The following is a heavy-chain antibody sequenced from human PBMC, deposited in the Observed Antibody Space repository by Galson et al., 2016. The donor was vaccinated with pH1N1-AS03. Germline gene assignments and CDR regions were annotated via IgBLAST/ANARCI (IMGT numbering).Heavy chain of an antibody. V-gene: IGHV3-33*01. CDR1: GFVFSDYN. D-gene: IGHD3-22*01. CDR3: VRDLGRGLRKYYYGSSDFVLYY. J-gene: IGHJ4*02. Sequence: SLRLSCAASGFVFSDYNMHWVRQAPGKGLEWVAIIWYDGGNKHYADSVKGRFTISRDNSKNTVYLQMNRLRAEDTAVYHCVRDLGRGLRKYYYGSSDFVLYYWGQGTLVNVYS. CDR2: IWYDGGNK.